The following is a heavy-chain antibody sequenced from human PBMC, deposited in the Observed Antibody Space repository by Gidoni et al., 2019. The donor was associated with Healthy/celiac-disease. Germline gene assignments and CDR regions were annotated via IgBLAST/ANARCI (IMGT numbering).Heavy chain of an antibody. Sequence: QLQLQESGPGLVKPSETLSLTRTVSGGSISSSSYYWGWIRQPPGKGLECNGSIYYSGSTYYNPSLKSRVTISVDTSKNQFSLKLSSVTAADTAVYYCASTIAAAGTLGYWGQGTLVTVSS. CDR2: IYYSGST. D-gene: IGHD6-13*01. CDR3: ASTIAAAGTLGY. J-gene: IGHJ4*02. CDR1: GGSISSSSYY. V-gene: IGHV4-39*01.